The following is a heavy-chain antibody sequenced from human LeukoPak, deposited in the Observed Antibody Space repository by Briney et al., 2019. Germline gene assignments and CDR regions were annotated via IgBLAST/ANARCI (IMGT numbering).Heavy chain of an antibody. J-gene: IGHJ4*02. CDR1: RLTFNIDW. Sequence: GGSLRLSCATSRLTFNIDWMNWVRQAPGKGLEWVANIKPDGSAKSYVDSVRGRFTISRDNAKESLFLQMNSLRADDTAVYYCARGLRWPDFWGQGTLVTVSS. CDR3: ARGLRWPDF. CDR2: IKPDGSAK. D-gene: IGHD4-23*01. V-gene: IGHV3-7*03.